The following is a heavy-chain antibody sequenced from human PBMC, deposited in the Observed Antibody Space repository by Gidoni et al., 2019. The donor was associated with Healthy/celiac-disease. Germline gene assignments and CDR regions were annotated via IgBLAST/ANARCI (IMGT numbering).Heavy chain of an antibody. CDR1: GFSFSSYG. D-gene: IGHD3-22*01. Sequence: QVQLVASGGGVVQPGRSLRLSFSASGFSFSSYGMHWVRQAPGKGLEWVAVIWYDGSNKYYADSVKGRFTISRDNSKNTLYLQMNSLRAEDTAVYYCARTYYYDSSGYGIFDYWGQGTLVTVSS. V-gene: IGHV3-33*01. CDR2: IWYDGSNK. CDR3: ARTYYYDSSGYGIFDY. J-gene: IGHJ4*02.